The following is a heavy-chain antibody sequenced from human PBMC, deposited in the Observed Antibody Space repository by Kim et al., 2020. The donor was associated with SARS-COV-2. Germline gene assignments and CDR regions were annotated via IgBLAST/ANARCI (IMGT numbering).Heavy chain of an antibody. J-gene: IGHJ5*02. D-gene: IGHD3-22*01. Sequence: SETLSLTCAVYGGSFSGYYWSWIRQPPGKGLEWIGEINHSGSTNYNPSLKSRVTISVDTSKNQFSLKLSSVTAADTAVYYCARRTMIVVVNWFDPWGQGTLVTVSS. CDR3: ARRTMIVVVNWFDP. CDR1: GGSFSGYY. V-gene: IGHV4-34*01. CDR2: INHSGST.